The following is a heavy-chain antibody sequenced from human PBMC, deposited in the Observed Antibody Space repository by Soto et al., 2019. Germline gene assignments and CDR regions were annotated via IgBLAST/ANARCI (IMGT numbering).Heavy chain of an antibody. CDR3: AREAFDADYIDF. CDR1: GYIFSSHG. CDR2: ISAYNGDR. Sequence: SVKVSCKASGYIFSSHGISWVRQAPGRGLEWMAWISAYNGDRNYAETLQGRVTVTTDTSTNTAYMELRSLRSDDTAVYYCAREAFDADYIDFWGQGTLVTVSS. D-gene: IGHD3-10*01. J-gene: IGHJ4*02. V-gene: IGHV1-18*01.